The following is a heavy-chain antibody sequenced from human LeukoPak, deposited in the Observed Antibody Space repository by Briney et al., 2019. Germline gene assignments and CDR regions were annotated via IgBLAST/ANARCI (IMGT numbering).Heavy chain of an antibody. J-gene: IGHJ6*02. CDR3: ARTFGESPNRNYFYGMDV. CDR1: GYSFTSFW. CDR2: IHPDDSNT. Sequence: GESLKISCKGSGYSFTSFWIGWVRQMPGKGLEWMGIIHPDDSNTRYSPSFHGQVTISADKSINTAYLQWSSLKASDTAMYYCARTFGESPNRNYFYGMDVWGQGTTVTVSS. V-gene: IGHV5-51*01. D-gene: IGHD3-10*01.